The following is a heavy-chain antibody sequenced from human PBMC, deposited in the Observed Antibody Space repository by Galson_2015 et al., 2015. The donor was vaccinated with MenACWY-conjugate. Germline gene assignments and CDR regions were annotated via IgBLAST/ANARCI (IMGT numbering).Heavy chain of an antibody. CDR3: ARHPPGGRGMDV. Sequence: QSGAEVKKPGESLQISCKGSGYSFTNYWIAWVRQMPGKGLEWVGLIDPVNSNIRYSPSFQGQVTISADESISTAYLQWSSLKASDTATYYCARHPPGGRGMDVWGRGATVTVSS. CDR2: IDPVNSNI. J-gene: IGHJ6*02. CDR1: GYSFTNYW. D-gene: IGHD1-26*01. V-gene: IGHV5-51*01.